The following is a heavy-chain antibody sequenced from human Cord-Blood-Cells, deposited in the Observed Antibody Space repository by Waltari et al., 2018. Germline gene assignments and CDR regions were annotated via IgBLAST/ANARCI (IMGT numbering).Heavy chain of an antibody. CDR1: GGSISSHY. J-gene: IGHJ4*02. CDR2: IYYSGST. V-gene: IGHV4-59*11. CDR3: ARGRNGQQLVPHFDY. Sequence: QVQLQESGPGLVKPSETLSLTCPVSGGSISSHYWSWIRQPPGKGLEWIGYIYYSGSTNYNPSLKSRVTISVDTSKNQFSLKLSSVTAADTAVYYCARGRNGQQLVPHFDYWGQGTLVTVSS. D-gene: IGHD6-13*01.